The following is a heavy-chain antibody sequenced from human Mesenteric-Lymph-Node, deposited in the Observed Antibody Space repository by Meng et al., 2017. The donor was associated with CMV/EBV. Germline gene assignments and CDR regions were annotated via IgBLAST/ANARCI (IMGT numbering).Heavy chain of an antibody. CDR3: VRSPFPGAF. CDR2: MNPHSRNT. D-gene: IGHD3-10*01. CDR1: GYTFTGYY. V-gene: IGHV1-2*02. Sequence: ASVKVSCKASGYTFTGYYMHWVRQAPGQGLEWMGWMNPHSRNTRYAEKFQDRVTMTSDTSISTAYMDLSRLTSDDTAIYYCVRSPFPGAFWGQGTLVTVSS. J-gene: IGHJ4*02.